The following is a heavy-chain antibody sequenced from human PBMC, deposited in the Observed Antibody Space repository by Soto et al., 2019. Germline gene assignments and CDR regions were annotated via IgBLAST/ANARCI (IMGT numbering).Heavy chain of an antibody. D-gene: IGHD3-9*01. V-gene: IGHV1-18*01. CDR3: ARASHYDTLTRYDSYYYYMDV. CDR1: GYTFRTSV. J-gene: IGHJ6*03. CDR2: ISADNDNT. Sequence: QIQLIQSGPEVQKPGASLKVSCKASGYTFRTSVITWVRQAPGQGLEWVGWISADNDNTNYAQKFQGRVNLTTDTSTTSAYMELRSLRFDDTAVYYCARASHYDTLTRYDSYYYYMDVWGEGTEVTVS.